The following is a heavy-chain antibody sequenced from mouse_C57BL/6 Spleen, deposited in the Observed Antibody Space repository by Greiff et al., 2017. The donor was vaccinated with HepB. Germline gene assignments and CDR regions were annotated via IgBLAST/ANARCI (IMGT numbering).Heavy chain of an antibody. D-gene: IGHD2-3*01. Sequence: QVQLKESGAELVRPGASVTLSCKASGYTFTDYEMHWVKQTPVHGLEWIGAIDPETGGTAYNQKFKGKAILTADKSSSTAYMELRSLTSEDSAVYYCTRSMTYFDYWGQGTTLTVSS. CDR3: TRSMTYFDY. J-gene: IGHJ2*01. CDR2: IDPETGGT. CDR1: GYTFTDYE. V-gene: IGHV1-15*01.